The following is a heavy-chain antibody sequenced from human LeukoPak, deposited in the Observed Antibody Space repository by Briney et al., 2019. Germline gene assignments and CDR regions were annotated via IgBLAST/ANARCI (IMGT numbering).Heavy chain of an antibody. J-gene: IGHJ4*02. D-gene: IGHD3-9*01. V-gene: IGHV3-53*01. CDR2: IYSDGRT. Sequence: GGSLRLSCAASGFTVSSYYMSWVRQAPGKGLEWVSIIYSDGRTHYTDSVKGRFSTSTDNTKNTTSPQKKSLRGDDAAVYNCVGQGDTLTSCSFDYWGQGTLVTVSS. CDR1: GFTVSSYY. CDR3: VGQGDTLTSCSFDY.